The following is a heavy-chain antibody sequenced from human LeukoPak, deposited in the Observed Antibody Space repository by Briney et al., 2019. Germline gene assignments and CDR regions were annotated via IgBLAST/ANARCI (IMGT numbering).Heavy chain of an antibody. J-gene: IGHJ3*02. V-gene: IGHV3-30*02. Sequence: GGSLRLSCAASGFTFSSYGMHWVRQAPGKGLEWVAFIRYDGSNKYYADSVKGRFTISRDNSKNTLYLQMNSLRAEDTAVYYCAKDGVLRSDAFDIWGQGTMVTVSS. CDR3: AKDGVLRSDAFDI. D-gene: IGHD4/OR15-4a*01. CDR2: IRYDGSNK. CDR1: GFTFSSYG.